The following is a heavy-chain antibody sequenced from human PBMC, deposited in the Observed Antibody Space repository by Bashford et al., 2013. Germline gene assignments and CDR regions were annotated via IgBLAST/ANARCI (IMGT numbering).Heavy chain of an antibody. CDR1: GFTFYRQY. D-gene: IGHD1-1*01. Sequence: ETTGFTFYRQYITGCGQAPRTRALSGWDGSALTIGNTNYAQKLQGRVTMTTDTSTSTAYMELRSLRSDDTAVYYCARSEANWHEHWFDPWGQGTLVTVSS. J-gene: IGHJ5*02. CDR2: SALTIGNT. CDR3: ARSEANWHEHWFDP. V-gene: IGHV1-18*01.